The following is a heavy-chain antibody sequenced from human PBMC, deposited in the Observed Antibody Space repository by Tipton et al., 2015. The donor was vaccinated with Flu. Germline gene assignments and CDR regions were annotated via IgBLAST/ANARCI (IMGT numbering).Heavy chain of an antibody. D-gene: IGHD2-15*01. CDR1: GGSISTSHYY. CDR2: IYYSATT. CDR3: ARTAVVGVGAPPCAFDD. V-gene: IGHV4-39*07. J-gene: IGHJ3*01. Sequence: TLSLTCTVSGGSISTSHYYWAWIRQPPGKGLEWIGSIYYSATTDYNPSLESRVTLSVDTSKNHFSLKMSSVTAADTAVYYCARTAVVGVGAPPCAFDDWGRGIMVTVSS.